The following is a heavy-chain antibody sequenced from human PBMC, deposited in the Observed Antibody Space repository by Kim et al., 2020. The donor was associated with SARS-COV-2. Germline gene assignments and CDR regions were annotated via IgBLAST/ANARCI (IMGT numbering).Heavy chain of an antibody. D-gene: IGHD6-19*01. Sequence: ASVKVSCKASGYTFTGYYMHWVRQAPGQGLEWMGWINPNSGGTNYAQKFQGRVTMTRDTSISTAYMELSRLRSDDTAVYYCARGRYSSGWYGGFDYWGQGTLVTVSS. CDR3: ARGRYSSGWYGGFDY. CDR2: INPNSGGT. J-gene: IGHJ4*02. CDR1: GYTFTGYY. V-gene: IGHV1-2*02.